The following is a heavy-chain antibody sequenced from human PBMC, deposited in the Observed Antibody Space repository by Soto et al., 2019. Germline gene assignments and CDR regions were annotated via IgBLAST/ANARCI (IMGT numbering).Heavy chain of an antibody. V-gene: IGHV1-69*04. CDR1: GGTFSSYT. CDR2: IIPILGIA. CDR3: ARDPSTGLYSYGPDGILDY. D-gene: IGHD5-18*01. Sequence: SVKVSCKASGGTFSSYTISWVRQAPGQGLEWMGRIIPILGIANYAQKFQGRVTITADKSTSTAYMELSSLRSEDTAVYYCARDPSTGLYSYGPDGILDYWGQGTLVTVSS. J-gene: IGHJ4*02.